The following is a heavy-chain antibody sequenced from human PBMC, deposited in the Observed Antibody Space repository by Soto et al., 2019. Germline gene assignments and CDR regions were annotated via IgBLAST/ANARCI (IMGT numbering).Heavy chain of an antibody. CDR1: GGSISSSNR. D-gene: IGHD4-17*01. CDR3: APFGDSVYYYYYGMDV. V-gene: IGHV4-4*02. J-gene: IGHJ6*02. Sequence: SETLSRACSVSGGSISSSNRWSWVRQPPGKGLEWIGEIYHSGSTNYNPSLKSRVTISVDKSKNQFSLKLSYVTAADTAVYYCAPFGDSVYYYYYGMDVWGQRTTFTVSS. CDR2: IYHSGST.